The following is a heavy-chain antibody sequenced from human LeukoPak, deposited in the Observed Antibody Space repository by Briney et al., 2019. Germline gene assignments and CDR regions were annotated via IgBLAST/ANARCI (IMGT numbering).Heavy chain of an antibody. V-gene: IGHV3-7*01. CDR2: IKQDGSEK. J-gene: IGHJ4*02. Sequence: PGGSLRLSCAASGFTFSRYWMSWVRQAPGKGLEWVANIKQDGSEKYYVDSVKGRFTISRDNAKNSLYLQMNSLRAEDTAVYYCAREGGYYYDSSGHYLDYWGQGTLVTVSS. CDR3: AREGGYYYDSSGHYLDY. D-gene: IGHD3-22*01. CDR1: GFTFSRYW.